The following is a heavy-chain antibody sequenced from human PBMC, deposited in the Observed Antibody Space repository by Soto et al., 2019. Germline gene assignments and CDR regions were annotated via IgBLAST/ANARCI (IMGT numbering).Heavy chain of an antibody. D-gene: IGHD2-15*01. CDR2: IRSKANSYAT. V-gene: IGHV3-73*01. CDR3: TRLNGGSSDDAFDI. Sequence: PGGSLRLSCAASGFTFSGSSIHWVRQASWKGLEWVDRIRSKANSYATAYAASVKGRFTISRDDSKNTAYLQMNSLKTEDTAVYYCTRLNGGSSDDAFDISGQWTMVPV. CDR1: GFTFSGSS. J-gene: IGHJ3*02.